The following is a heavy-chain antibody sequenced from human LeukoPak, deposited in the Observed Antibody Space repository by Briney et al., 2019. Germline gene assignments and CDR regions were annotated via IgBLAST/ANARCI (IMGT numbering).Heavy chain of an antibody. D-gene: IGHD6-19*01. V-gene: IGHV4-34*01. J-gene: IGHJ4*02. Sequence: ASETLSLTCAVYGGSFSGYHWSWIRQPPGKGLEWIGEINHSGSTNYNPSLKSRVTISVDTSKNQFSLKLSSVTAADTAVYYCASQSSSPAGVYWGQGTLVTVSS. CDR2: INHSGST. CDR1: GGSFSGYH. CDR3: ASQSSSPAGVY.